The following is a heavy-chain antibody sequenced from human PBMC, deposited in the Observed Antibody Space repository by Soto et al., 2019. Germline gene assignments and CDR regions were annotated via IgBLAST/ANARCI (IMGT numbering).Heavy chain of an antibody. V-gene: IGHV1-3*01. J-gene: IGHJ4*02. D-gene: IGHD3-10*01. Sequence: GASVKVSCKASGYTFTSYAMHWVRQAPGQRLEWMGWINAGNGNTKYSQKFQGRVTITRDTSASTAYMGLSSLRSEDTAVYYCASSLDGYGSGYFDYWGQGTLVTVSS. CDR1: GYTFTSYA. CDR2: INAGNGNT. CDR3: ASSLDGYGSGYFDY.